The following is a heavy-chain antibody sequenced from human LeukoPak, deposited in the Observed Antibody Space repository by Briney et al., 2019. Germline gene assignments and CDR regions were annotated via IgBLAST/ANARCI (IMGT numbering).Heavy chain of an antibody. J-gene: IGHJ6*03. Sequence: SETLSLTCTVSGYSISSGYYWGWIRQPPGKGLEWIGSIYHSGSTYYNPSLKSRVTISVDTSKNQFSLKLSSVTAADTAVYYCARIPDSDRWYYYVDVWGKGTTVTVSS. CDR1: GYSISSGYY. CDR3: ARIPDSDRWYYYVDV. V-gene: IGHV4-38-2*02. CDR2: IYHSGST. D-gene: IGHD2-2*02.